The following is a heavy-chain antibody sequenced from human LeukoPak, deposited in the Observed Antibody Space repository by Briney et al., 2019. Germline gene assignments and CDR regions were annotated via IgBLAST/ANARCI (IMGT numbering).Heavy chain of an antibody. CDR2: INSDGSST. CDR1: GFTFSNYW. CDR3: ARDYDFWSGFFDY. V-gene: IGHV3-74*01. J-gene: IGHJ4*02. D-gene: IGHD3-3*01. Sequence: GGSLRLSCAASGFTFSNYWMHWVRQAPGKGLVWVSRINSDGSSTSYADSVKGRFTISRDNAKNTLPLQMNSLRAEDTAVYYCARDYDFWSGFFDYWGQGTLVTVSS.